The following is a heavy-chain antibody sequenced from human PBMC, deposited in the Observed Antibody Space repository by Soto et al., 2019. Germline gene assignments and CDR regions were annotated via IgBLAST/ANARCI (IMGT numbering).Heavy chain of an antibody. CDR1: GYTFTSYY. CDR2: INPSGGST. CDR3: ARDQKPWFGEFSANWFDP. Sequence: ASVKVSCKASGYTFTSYYMHWVRQAPGQGLEWMGIINPSGGSTSYAQKLQGRVTMTTDTSTSTAYMELRSLRSDDTAVYYCARDQKPWFGEFSANWFDPWGQGTLVTVSS. D-gene: IGHD3-10*01. J-gene: IGHJ5*02. V-gene: IGHV1-46*01.